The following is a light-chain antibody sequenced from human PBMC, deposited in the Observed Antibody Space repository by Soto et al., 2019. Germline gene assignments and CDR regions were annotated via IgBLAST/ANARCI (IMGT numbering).Light chain of an antibody. CDR3: SSYEGINNLDVL. J-gene: IGLJ2*01. CDR2: DVY. Sequence: QSALTQPPSASGSPGQSVTISCTGTSSDVGRYDFVSWYQQHPGKAPKLVIYDVYKRPSGVPDRFSGSKSGSTASLTVSGLQAEDEADYFCSSYEGINNLDVLFGGGTQLTVL. CDR1: SSDVGRYDF. V-gene: IGLV2-8*01.